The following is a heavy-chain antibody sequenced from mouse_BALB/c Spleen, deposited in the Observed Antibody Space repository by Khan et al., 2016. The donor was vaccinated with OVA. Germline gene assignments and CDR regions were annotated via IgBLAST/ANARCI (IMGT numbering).Heavy chain of an antibody. V-gene: IGHV5-6*01. J-gene: IGHJ3*01. CDR3: ASHLTGSFAY. CDR2: ISSDGDYT. CDR1: GFSFSSYS. D-gene: IGHD4-1*01. Sequence: EVQLVESGGDLVKPGGSLKVSCAASGFSFSSYSMSWVRQSPDKRLEWVASISSDGDYTYYPDSVKGRFPISRDNAKTTLYLQMSSLKSEDTAIYYCASHLTGSFAYWGQGTLVPVSA.